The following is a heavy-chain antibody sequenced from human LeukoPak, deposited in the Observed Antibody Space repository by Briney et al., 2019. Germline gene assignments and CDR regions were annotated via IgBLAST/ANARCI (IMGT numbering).Heavy chain of an antibody. Sequence: PSETLSLTCSVSCASIRSYFWSWIRQSPGKGLEWIGYVYDNDISNFNPSLESRVTILVDRSKSQFSLKLRSVTAADTAVYYCARGLVLATDDAFDIWGPGTMVTVSS. V-gene: IGHV4-59*01. D-gene: IGHD5-12*01. J-gene: IGHJ3*02. CDR2: VYDNDIS. CDR3: ARGLVLATDDAFDI. CDR1: CASIRSYF.